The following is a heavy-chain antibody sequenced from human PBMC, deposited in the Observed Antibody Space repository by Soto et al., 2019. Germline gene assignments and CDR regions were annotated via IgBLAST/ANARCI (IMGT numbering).Heavy chain of an antibody. CDR3: SRDRAEAGTYYYGMDV. V-gene: IGHV6-1*01. CDR2: TYYRSKWFN. J-gene: IGHJ6*02. Sequence: PSQTLSLTCAISGHSVSRNSGSWNWPRQSPSRGLEWPGRTYYRSKWFNDYAVSVKGRITINPDTSKNQFSLQLNSVTPEDTAVYYCSRDRAEAGTYYYGMDVWGQGTTVTVSS. CDR1: GHSVSRNSGS. D-gene: IGHD6-19*01.